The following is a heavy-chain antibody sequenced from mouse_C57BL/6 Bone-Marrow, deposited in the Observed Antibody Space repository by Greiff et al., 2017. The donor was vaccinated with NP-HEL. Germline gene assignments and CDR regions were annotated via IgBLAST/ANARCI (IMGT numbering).Heavy chain of an antibody. V-gene: IGHV14-4*01. CDR2: IDPENGDT. J-gene: IGHJ3*01. Sequence: DVKLQESGAELVRPGASVKLSCTASGFNIKDDYMHWVKQRPEQGLEWIGWIDPENGDTEYASKFQGKATITADTSSNTAYLQLSSLTSEDTAVYYCTTEEDDYDAFFAYWGQGTLVTVSA. CDR1: GFNIKDDY. D-gene: IGHD2-4*01. CDR3: TTEEDDYDAFFAY.